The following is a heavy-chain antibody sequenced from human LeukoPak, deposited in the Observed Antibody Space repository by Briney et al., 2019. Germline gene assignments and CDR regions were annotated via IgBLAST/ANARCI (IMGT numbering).Heavy chain of an antibody. V-gene: IGHV1-3*01. D-gene: IGHD3-3*01. CDR1: GYTFTSYY. CDR3: ARVRIFGAMDV. CDR2: INAGNGNT. Sequence: ASVKVSCKASGYTFTSYYMHWVRQAPGQRLEWMGWINAGNGNTKYSQKFQGRVTITRDTSASTAYMELSSLRSEDTAVYYCARVRIFGAMDVWGQGTTVTVSS. J-gene: IGHJ6*02.